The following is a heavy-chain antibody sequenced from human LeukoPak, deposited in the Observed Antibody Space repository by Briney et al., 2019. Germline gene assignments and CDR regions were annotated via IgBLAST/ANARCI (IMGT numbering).Heavy chain of an antibody. J-gene: IGHJ6*03. CDR3: ARVFHYMTGTSRYMDV. Sequence: GGSLRLSCAASGFTFSSYGMHWVRQAPGKGLEWVAVIAYDESNKYYGDSVKGRFTISRDKSKNTLYLQMNSLRAEDTAVYYCARVFHYMTGTSRYMDVWGKGTTVTVSS. V-gene: IGHV3-30*03. D-gene: IGHD1-7*01. CDR1: GFTFSSYG. CDR2: IAYDESNK.